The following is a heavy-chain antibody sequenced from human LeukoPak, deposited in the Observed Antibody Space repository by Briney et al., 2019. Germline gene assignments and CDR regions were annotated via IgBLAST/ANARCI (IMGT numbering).Heavy chain of an antibody. CDR2: IYSGGST. CDR1: GFTVSSNY. J-gene: IGHJ4*02. D-gene: IGHD6-19*01. CDR3: ARGSRSSGWYKGFDY. Sequence: GGSLRLSCAASGFTVSSNYMSWVRQAPGKGLEWVSVIYSGGSTYYADSVKGRFTISRDNSKNTLYLQMNSLRAEDTAVYYCARGSRSSGWYKGFDYWGQGTLVTVSS. V-gene: IGHV3-53*01.